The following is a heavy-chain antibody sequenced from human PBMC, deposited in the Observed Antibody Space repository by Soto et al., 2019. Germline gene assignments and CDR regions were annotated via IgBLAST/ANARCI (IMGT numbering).Heavy chain of an antibody. V-gene: IGHV3-33*01. CDR2: IWYDGSNK. J-gene: IGHJ4*02. D-gene: IGHD3-10*01. Sequence: QVQLVESGGGVVQPGRSLRLSCAASGFTFSSYGMHWVRQAPGKGLEWVAVIWYDGSNKYYADSVKGRFTISRDNSKNTLYLQMNSLRAEDTAVYYCARETYYYGSGSLGHYWGQGTLVTVSS. CDR3: ARETYYYGSGSLGHY. CDR1: GFTFSSYG.